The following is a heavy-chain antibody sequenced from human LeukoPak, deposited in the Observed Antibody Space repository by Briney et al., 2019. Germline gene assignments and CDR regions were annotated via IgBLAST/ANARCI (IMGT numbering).Heavy chain of an antibody. D-gene: IGHD3-22*01. J-gene: IGHJ4*02. CDR1: GFTFSSYS. V-gene: IGHV3-48*01. CDR2: ISSSSSTI. Sequence: PGGSLRLSCAASGFTFSSYSMNWVRQAPGKGLEWVSYISSSSSTIYYADSVKGRFTISRDNAKNSLYLQMNSLRAEDTAVYYCARNPDSSGYPYYFDYWGQGTLVTVSS. CDR3: ARNPDSSGYPYYFDY.